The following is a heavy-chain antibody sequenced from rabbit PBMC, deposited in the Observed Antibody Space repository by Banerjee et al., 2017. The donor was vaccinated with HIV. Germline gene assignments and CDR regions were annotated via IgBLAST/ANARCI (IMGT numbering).Heavy chain of an antibody. CDR2: IYAGSSGGT. V-gene: IGHV1S40*01. CDR1: GLDFSGSYW. CDR3: ARGPAGYAGYGYPYFNF. J-gene: IGHJ4*01. D-gene: IGHD7-1*01. Sequence: QSLEESGGDLVKPGASLTLTCTASGLDFSGSYWICWVRQAPGKGLEWIACIYAGSSGGTYYASWAKGRFTISKTSSTTVTLQMTSLTAADTATYFCARGPAGYAGYGYPYFNFWGQGTRSPS.